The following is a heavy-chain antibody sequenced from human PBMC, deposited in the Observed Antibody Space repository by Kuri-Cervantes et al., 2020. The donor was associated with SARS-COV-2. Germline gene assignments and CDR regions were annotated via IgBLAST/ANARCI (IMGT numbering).Heavy chain of an antibody. V-gene: IGHV3-23*01. D-gene: IGHD4-23*01. CDR1: GFTFSSYW. Sequence: GGSLRLSCAASGFTFSSYWMSWVRQAPGKGLEWVSAISGSGGSTYYADSVKGRFTISRDNSKNTLYLQMNSLRAEDTAVYYCATPAPEYGGNSGGWVFWGQGTLVTVSS. CDR2: ISGSGGST. CDR3: ATPAPEYGGNSGGWVF. J-gene: IGHJ4*02.